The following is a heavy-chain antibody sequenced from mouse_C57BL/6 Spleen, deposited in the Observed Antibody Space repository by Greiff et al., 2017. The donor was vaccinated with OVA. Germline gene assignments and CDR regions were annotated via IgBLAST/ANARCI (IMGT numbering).Heavy chain of an antibody. CDR2: ISSGSSTI. Sequence: EVQVEESGGGLVKPGGSLKLSCAASGFTFSDYGMHWVRQAPEKGLEWVAYISSGSSTIYYADTVKGRFTISRDTSTTTLFLQMSRLRSEETAMDYCARTDYYGSGLYFDYWGQGTTLTVSS. J-gene: IGHJ2*01. V-gene: IGHV5-17*01. CDR3: ARTDYYGSGLYFDY. D-gene: IGHD1-1*01. CDR1: GFTFSDYG.